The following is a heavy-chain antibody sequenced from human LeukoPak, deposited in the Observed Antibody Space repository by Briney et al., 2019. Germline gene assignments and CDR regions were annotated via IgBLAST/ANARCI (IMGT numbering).Heavy chain of an antibody. V-gene: IGHV3-7*01. CDR2: IKQDGSEK. D-gene: IGHD5-18*01. CDR1: GFTFSSYW. J-gene: IGHJ4*02. Sequence: GGSLRLSCAASGFTFSSYWMSWVRQAPGKGLEWVANIKQDGSEKYYVDSVKGRFTISRDNAKNSLYLQTNSLRAEDTAVYYCARGLDTAMGEGNDYWGQGTLVTVSS. CDR3: ARGLDTAMGEGNDY.